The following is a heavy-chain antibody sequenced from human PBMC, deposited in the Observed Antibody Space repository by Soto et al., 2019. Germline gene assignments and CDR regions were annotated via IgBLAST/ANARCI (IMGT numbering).Heavy chain of an antibody. CDR1: GFTFGDYA. CDR3: TRDPEGIAAAGTGYYYGMDV. D-gene: IGHD6-13*01. V-gene: IGHV3-49*03. J-gene: IGHJ6*02. CDR2: IRSKAYGGTT. Sequence: GGSLRLSCTASGFTFGDYAMSWFRQAPGKGLEWVGFIRSKAYGGTTEYAASVKGRFTISRDDSKSIAYLQMNSLKTEDTAVYYCTRDPEGIAAAGTGYYYGMDVWGQGTTVTVSS.